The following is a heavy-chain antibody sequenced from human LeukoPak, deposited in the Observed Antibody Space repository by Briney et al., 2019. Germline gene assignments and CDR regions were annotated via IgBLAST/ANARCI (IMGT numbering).Heavy chain of an antibody. J-gene: IGHJ2*01. CDR2: IYYSGST. Sequence: SETLSLTCTVSGGSISSGGYYWSRFRQHPGEGLEWIGYIYYSGSTYYNPSLKSRVTISVDTSKNQFSLKLSSVTAADTAVYYCARVHGDSYWYFDLWGRGTLVTVSS. CDR3: ARVHGDSYWYFDL. D-gene: IGHD4-17*01. V-gene: IGHV4-31*03. CDR1: GGSISSGGYY.